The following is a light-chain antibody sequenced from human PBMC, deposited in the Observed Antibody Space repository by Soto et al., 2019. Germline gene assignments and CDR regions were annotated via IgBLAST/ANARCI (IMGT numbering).Light chain of an antibody. Sequence: DIQMTQSPSTLSASVGDRVTITCRASQSISSWLAWYQQKPGKAPKLLIYKASSLESGAPSRFSGSGSGTEFTLTISSLQPDDFATYYCQQYTSYPLTFGGGTKVDIK. V-gene: IGKV1-5*03. CDR3: QQYTSYPLT. J-gene: IGKJ4*01. CDR1: QSISSW. CDR2: KAS.